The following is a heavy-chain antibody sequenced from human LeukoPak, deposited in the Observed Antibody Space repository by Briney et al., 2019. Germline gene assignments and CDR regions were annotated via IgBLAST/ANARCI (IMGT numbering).Heavy chain of an antibody. CDR2: ISAYNGNT. CDR3: ARGGCTNGVCYLRNKVYDY. V-gene: IGHV1-18*01. J-gene: IGHJ4*02. D-gene: IGHD2-8*01. Sequence: ASVKVSCKASGYTFTSYGISWVRQAPEQGLEWMGWISAYNGNTNYAQKLQGRVTMTTDTSTSTAYMELRSLRSDDTAVYYCARGGCTNGVCYLRNKVYDYWGQGTLVTVSS. CDR1: GYTFTSYG.